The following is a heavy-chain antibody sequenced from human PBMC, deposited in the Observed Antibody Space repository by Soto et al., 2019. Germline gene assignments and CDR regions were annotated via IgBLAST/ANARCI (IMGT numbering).Heavy chain of an antibody. Sequence: QVQLVQSGAEVKKPGASVKVSCKASGYTFTSYGISWVRQAPGQGLEWMGWFNAYNGNTHSAQKLQGRGTITTDTSTSTAYIEPRSLRSDDTAVYYCARTLPPIDYWGQGTLVTLSS. CDR3: ARTLPPIDY. J-gene: IGHJ4*01. CDR2: FNAYNGNT. V-gene: IGHV1-18*01. CDR1: GYTFTSYG. D-gene: IGHD1-26*01.